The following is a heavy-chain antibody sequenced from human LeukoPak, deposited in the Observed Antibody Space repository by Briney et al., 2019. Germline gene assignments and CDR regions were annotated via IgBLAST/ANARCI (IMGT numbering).Heavy chain of an antibody. Sequence: GGSLRLSCAASGFTFSSYEMSWVRQAPGKGLEWVSAISGSGGSTYYADSVKGRFTISRDNSKNTLYLQMNSLRAEDTAVYYCAKGRRYSSSSGAFDIWGQGTMVTVSS. CDR2: ISGSGGST. V-gene: IGHV3-23*01. D-gene: IGHD6-6*01. CDR1: GFTFSSYE. CDR3: AKGRRYSSSSGAFDI. J-gene: IGHJ3*02.